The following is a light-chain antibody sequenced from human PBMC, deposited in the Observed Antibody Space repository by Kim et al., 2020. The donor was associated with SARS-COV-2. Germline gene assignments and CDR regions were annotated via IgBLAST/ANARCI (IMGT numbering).Light chain of an antibody. Sequence: LSPSVGERVTISCRASQRISSWLAWYQQKPGKAPKLLIYDASTLERGVPSRFSGSGSGTDFTLTISSLQPDDFALYYCQQYKTFYSFGQGTKLEI. V-gene: IGKV1-5*01. CDR3: QQYKTFYS. J-gene: IGKJ2*01. CDR2: DAS. CDR1: QRISSW.